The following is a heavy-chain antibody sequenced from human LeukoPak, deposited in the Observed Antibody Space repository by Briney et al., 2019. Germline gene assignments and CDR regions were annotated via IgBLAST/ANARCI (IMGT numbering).Heavy chain of an antibody. CDR2: IYYSGST. CDR3: ARGQEIVDYGGTYDY. V-gene: IGHV4-39*07. D-gene: IGHD4-17*01. Sequence: SETLSLTCTVSGGSISSSSYYWGWIRQPPGKGLEWIGSIYYSGSTYYNPSLKSRVTISVDTSKNQFSLKLSSVTAADTAVYYCARGQEIVDYGGTYDYWGQGTLVTVSS. J-gene: IGHJ4*02. CDR1: GGSISSSSYY.